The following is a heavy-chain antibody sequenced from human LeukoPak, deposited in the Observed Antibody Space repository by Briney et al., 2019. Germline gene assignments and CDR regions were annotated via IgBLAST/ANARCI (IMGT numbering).Heavy chain of an antibody. CDR2: ILPGDSDT. CDR3: ATYAGTSSKYFHH. V-gene: IGHV5-51*01. CDR1: GYSFTNNW. Sequence: GESLKISCKGSGYSFTNNWIGWVRQMPGKGLEWMGIILPGDSDTRYSPSFQGQVTISADKSINTAYVQWSSLKASDTAMYDCATYAGTSSKYFHHWGQGTLVTVSS. D-gene: IGHD3-10*01. J-gene: IGHJ1*01.